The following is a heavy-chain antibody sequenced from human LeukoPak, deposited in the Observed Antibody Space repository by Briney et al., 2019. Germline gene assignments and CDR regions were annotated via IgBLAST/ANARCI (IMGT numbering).Heavy chain of an antibody. V-gene: IGHV4-39*07. J-gene: IGHJ5*02. CDR1: GGSISSSSYY. D-gene: IGHD2-2*01. CDR3: AREERVRCSSTSCLRFDP. Sequence: PSETLSLTCTVSGGSISSSSYYWGWIRQPPGKGLEWIGEIYHSGSTNYNPSLKSRVTISVDKSKNQFSLKLSSVTAADTAVYYCAREERVRCSSTSCLRFDPWGQGTLVTVSS. CDR2: IYHSGST.